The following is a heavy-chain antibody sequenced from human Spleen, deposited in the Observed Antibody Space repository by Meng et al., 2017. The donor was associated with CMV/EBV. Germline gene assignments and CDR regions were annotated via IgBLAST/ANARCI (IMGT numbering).Heavy chain of an antibody. CDR3: ARVGRGYDFWSGYYVRECYFDY. V-gene: IGHV3-7*01. CDR1: GFTFSSYW. J-gene: IGHJ4*02. D-gene: IGHD3-3*01. Sequence: GGSLRLSCAASGFTFSSYWMSWVRQAPGKGLEWVANIKQDGSEKYYVDSVKGRFTISRDNAKNSLYLQMNSLRAEDTAVYYCARVGRGYDFWSGYYVRECYFDYWGQGTLVTVSS. CDR2: IKQDGSEK.